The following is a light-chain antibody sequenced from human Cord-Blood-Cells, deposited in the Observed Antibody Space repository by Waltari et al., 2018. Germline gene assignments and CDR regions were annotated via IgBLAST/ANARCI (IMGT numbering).Light chain of an antibody. Sequence: DIQMNPSPSSLSASVVDRVTITCRASQSISSYLNWDQQKPWKAPKLLIYAASSLQSGVPSRFSGSRSGTDFTLTICSLQPEDFATYYCQQSDSIPRTFGQGTKVEIK. CDR3: QQSDSIPRT. V-gene: IGKV1-39*01. CDR1: QSISSY. J-gene: IGKJ1*01. CDR2: AAS.